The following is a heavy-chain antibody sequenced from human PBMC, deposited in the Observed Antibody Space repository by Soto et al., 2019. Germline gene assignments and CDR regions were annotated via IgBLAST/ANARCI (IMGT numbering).Heavy chain of an antibody. Sequence: EVQLVESGGGLVQPGGSLRLSCAATGLSLNSLWMYWIRQSPGGGLQWISGINGNGRSTRYVDSVSGRFTISRDNAQNTLYLQMNSLRAEVTAIYYCASYNWPATSDYWGQGTPVTVSS. D-gene: IGHD1-20*01. CDR1: GLSLNSLW. V-gene: IGHV3-74*01. J-gene: IGHJ4*02. CDR3: ASYNWPATSDY. CDR2: INGNGRST.